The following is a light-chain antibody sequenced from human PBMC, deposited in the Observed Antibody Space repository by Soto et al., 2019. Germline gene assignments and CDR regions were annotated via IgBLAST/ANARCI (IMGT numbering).Light chain of an antibody. V-gene: IGKV3-20*01. CDR2: GAS. CDR3: QQYGRLPCT. J-gene: IGKJ1*01. CDR1: QSVSSSY. Sequence: EIVLTQSPGTLSLSPGERATLSCRASQSVSSSYLAWYQQKPGQAPRLLIYGASSRATGIPDRFSGSGSGTDFTLTISRLEPEDFAVYYCQQYGRLPCTSGQGSTV.